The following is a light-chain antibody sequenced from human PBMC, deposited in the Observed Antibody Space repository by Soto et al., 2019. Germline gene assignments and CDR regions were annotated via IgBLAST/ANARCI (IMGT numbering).Light chain of an antibody. J-gene: IGKJ1*01. CDR2: QAS. Sequence: DIQMTQSPSTLSASVGDRVTITCRASQNIGRSLAWYQQKAGKAPKVLIYQASSLDSGVPSRFSGSGSGTEFTLTISTLQPDDSGTYYLQKYVGYWTFGQGTKVDIK. V-gene: IGKV1-5*03. CDR3: QKYVGYWT. CDR1: QNIGRS.